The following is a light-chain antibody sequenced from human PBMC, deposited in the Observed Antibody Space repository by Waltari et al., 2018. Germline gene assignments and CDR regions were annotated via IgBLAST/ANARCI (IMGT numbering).Light chain of an antibody. CDR3: QQYNDWVT. J-gene: IGKJ5*01. Sequence: EIVMTQSPATLSVSPGETATLSCRASQSVSSNFAWYQQKPGQGPRLLIFGASTRATAIPPRFSGSGSGTEFTLTISGLHSEDFAVYYCQQYNDWVTFGQGTRLDIK. CDR2: GAS. CDR1: QSVSSN. V-gene: IGKV3-15*01.